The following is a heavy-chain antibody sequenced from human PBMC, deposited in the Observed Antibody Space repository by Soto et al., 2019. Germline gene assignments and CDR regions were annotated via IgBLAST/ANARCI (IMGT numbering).Heavy chain of an antibody. CDR3: AKADEWFGELLYHDAFDI. Sequence: GGSLRLSCAASGFTFSSYWMHWVRQAPGKGLVWVSRINSDGSSTSYADSVKGRFTISRDNTKNTLYLQMNSLRAEDTAVYYCAKADEWFGELLYHDAFDIWGQGTMVTVSS. J-gene: IGHJ3*02. D-gene: IGHD3-10*01. CDR2: INSDGSST. V-gene: IGHV3-74*01. CDR1: GFTFSSYW.